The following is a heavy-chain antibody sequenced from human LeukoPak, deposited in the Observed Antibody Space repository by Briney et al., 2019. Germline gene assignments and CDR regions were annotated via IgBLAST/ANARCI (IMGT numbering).Heavy chain of an antibody. CDR1: GGSFSGYY. CDR2: INHSGST. V-gene: IGHV4-34*01. CDR3: ARGGGSGWFIDY. J-gene: IGHJ4*02. D-gene: IGHD6-19*01. Sequence: SETLSLTCAVYGGSFSGYYWSWIRQPPGKGLEWIGEINHSGSTNYNPSLKSRVTISVDTSKNQFSLKLNSVTAADTAVYYCARGGGSGWFIDYWGQGTLVTVSS.